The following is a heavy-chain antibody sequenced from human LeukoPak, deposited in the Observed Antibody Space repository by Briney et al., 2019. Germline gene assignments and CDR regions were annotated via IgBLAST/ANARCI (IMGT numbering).Heavy chain of an antibody. CDR2: ISYDGSNK. V-gene: IGHV3-30*04. CDR1: GFAFSHYT. CDR3: AKGLSDY. D-gene: IGHD4/OR15-4a*01. J-gene: IGHJ4*02. Sequence: GGSLRLSCAASGFAFSHYTMQWVRQAPGKGLEWVAVISYDGSNKYYADSVKGRFTISRDNSKNTLYLQMNSLRAEDTAVYYCAKGLSDYWGQGTLVTVSS.